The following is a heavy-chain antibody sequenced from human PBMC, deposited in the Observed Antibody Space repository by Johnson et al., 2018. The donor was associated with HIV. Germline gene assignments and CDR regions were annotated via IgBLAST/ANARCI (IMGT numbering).Heavy chain of an antibody. V-gene: IGHV3-23*04. D-gene: IGHD2-21*02. CDR2: ISGSGGSK. CDR1: GITFSDYY. J-gene: IGHJ3*02. CDR3: ATGVVVTAMNDAFDI. Sequence: EVQLVESGGGLVQPGGSLRLSCAASGITFSDYYMSWIRQAPGKGLEWVSAISGSGGSKYYADSVKGRFTISRDNSKNTLYLQMTSLRAEDTAVYYCATGVVVTAMNDAFDIWGQGTMVTVSS.